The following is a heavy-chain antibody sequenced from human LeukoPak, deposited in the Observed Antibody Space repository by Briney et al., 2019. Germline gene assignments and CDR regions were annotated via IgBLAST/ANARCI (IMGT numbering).Heavy chain of an antibody. CDR2: IIPIFGTA. J-gene: IGHJ4*02. CDR1: GGTSSSYA. CDR3: ARSVVVGESIFDY. V-gene: IGHV1-69*13. Sequence: GASVKVSCKASGGTSSSYAISWVRQAPGQGLEWMGGIIPIFGTANYAQRFQGRVTITADESTSTAYMELSSLRSEDTAVYYCARSVVVGESIFDYWGQGTLVTVSS. D-gene: IGHD2-2*01.